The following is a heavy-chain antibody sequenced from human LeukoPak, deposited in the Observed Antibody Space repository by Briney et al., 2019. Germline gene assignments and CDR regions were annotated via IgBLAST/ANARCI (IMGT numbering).Heavy chain of an antibody. Sequence: SETLSLTCTVSGGSISSGGYYWSWVRQPPGRGLEWIGYIYHSGSTYYNPSLKSRVTISVDRSKNQFSLKLSSVTAADTAVYYCARKGRFGELADVWGKGTSVTVSS. D-gene: IGHD3-10*01. CDR2: IYHSGST. CDR3: ARKGRFGELADV. CDR1: GGSISSGGYY. V-gene: IGHV4-30-2*01. J-gene: IGHJ6*04.